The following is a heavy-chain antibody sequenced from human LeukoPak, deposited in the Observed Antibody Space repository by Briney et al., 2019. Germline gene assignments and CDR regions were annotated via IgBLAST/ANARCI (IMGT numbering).Heavy chain of an antibody. CDR3: ARRYFDY. V-gene: IGHV3-7*03. Sequence: GGSLRLSCAASGFTFSSHGMHWVRQAPGKGLEWVANIKQDGSEKYYVDSVKGRFTISRDNAKNSLYLQMNSLRAEDTAVYYCARRYFDYWGQGTLVTVSS. CDR2: IKQDGSEK. J-gene: IGHJ4*02. CDR1: GFTFSSHG.